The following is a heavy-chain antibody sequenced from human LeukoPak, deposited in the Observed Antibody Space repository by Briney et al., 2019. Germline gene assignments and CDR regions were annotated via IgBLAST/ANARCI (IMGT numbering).Heavy chain of an antibody. CDR1: GGSIDSTNW. J-gene: IGHJ4*02. D-gene: IGHD3-16*02. V-gene: IGHV4/OR15-8*01. CDR2: IHHDGRI. CDR3: ARSHDHLWGNYPDY. Sequence: PSETLSLTCDVSGGSIDSTNWWNWVRQPPGKGLEWIGEIHHDGRINYNPSLESRVTLSVDKSKNQFSLRLNSVTAADTAMYYCARSHDHLWGNYPDYWGQGTLVTVSS.